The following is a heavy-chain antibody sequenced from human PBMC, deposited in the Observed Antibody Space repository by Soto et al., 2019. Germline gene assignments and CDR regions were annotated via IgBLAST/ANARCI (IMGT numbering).Heavy chain of an antibody. CDR3: EGLGQFHRNMVGAFDI. J-gene: IGHJ3*02. Sequence: GGSLRLSCAASGFTFSSYGMHWVRQAPGKGLEWVAVISYDGSNKYYADSVKGRFTISRDNSKNTLYLQMNSLRAEDTAVYYCEGLGQFHRNMVGAFDIWGQGTMVTVSS. CDR1: GFTFSSYG. CDR2: ISYDGSNK. V-gene: IGHV3-30*03. D-gene: IGHD3-16*01.